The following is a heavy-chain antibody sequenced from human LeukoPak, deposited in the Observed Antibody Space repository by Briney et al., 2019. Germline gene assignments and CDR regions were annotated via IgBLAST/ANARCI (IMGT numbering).Heavy chain of an antibody. V-gene: IGHV3-21*01. CDR2: ISSSSSYI. CDR1: GFTFSSYR. D-gene: IGHD2-2*01. CDR3: ARVSDCSSTSCYLYYYYYGMDV. J-gene: IGHJ6*02. Sequence: PGGSLRLSCAASGFTFSSYRMNWVRQAPGKGLEWVSSISSSSSYIYYADSVKGRFTISRDNAKNSLYLQMNSLRAEDTAVYYCARVSDCSSTSCYLYYYYYGMDVWGQGTTVTVSS.